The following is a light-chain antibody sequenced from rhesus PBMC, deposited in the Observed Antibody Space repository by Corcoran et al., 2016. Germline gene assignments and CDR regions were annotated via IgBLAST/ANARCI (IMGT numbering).Light chain of an antibody. V-gene: IGKV1S8*01. CDR2: AAS. Sequence: DIQMTQSPSALSASVGDRVTISCRASQNIYTYLAWYQQKPGKAPKLLIYAASSLQTGIPSLFSGSGSGTDFTLTISSLQPEDSAAFYGQQYFDFPLTFGVGTKVEF. CDR1: QNIYTY. CDR3: QQYFDFPLT. J-gene: IGKJ4*01.